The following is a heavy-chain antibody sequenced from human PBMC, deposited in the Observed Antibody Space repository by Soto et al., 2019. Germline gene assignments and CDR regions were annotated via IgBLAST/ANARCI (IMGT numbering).Heavy chain of an antibody. CDR3: AKARDSSGYRFDY. D-gene: IGHD3-22*01. CDR2: ISWNSGSI. CDR1: GFTFDDYA. J-gene: IGHJ4*02. V-gene: IGHV3-9*01. Sequence: EVQLVESGGGLVQPGRSLRLSCAASGFTFDDYAMHWVRQAPGKGLEWVSGISWNSGSIGYADSVKGRFTISRDNAKNSLYLQMNSLRAEDTALYYCAKARDSSGYRFDYWGQGTLVTVSS.